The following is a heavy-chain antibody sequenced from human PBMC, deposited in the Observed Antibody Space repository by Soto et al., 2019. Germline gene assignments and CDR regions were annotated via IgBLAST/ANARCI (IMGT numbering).Heavy chain of an antibody. CDR2: ISAYNGNT. CDR1: GYTFTSYG. V-gene: IGHV1-18*01. Sequence: ASVKVSCKASGYTFTSYGISWVRQAPGQGLEWMGWISAYNGNTNYAQKLQGRVTMTTDTSTSTAYMELRSLRSDDTAVYYCARVTDRYYYDSSGYFWVPNYFDYWGQGTLVT. J-gene: IGHJ4*02. CDR3: ARVTDRYYYDSSGYFWVPNYFDY. D-gene: IGHD3-22*01.